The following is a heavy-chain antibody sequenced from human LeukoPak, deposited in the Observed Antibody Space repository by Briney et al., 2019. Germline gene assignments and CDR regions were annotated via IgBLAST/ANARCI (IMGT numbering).Heavy chain of an antibody. CDR2: ISSNNDYI. CDR1: GFTFSSYS. D-gene: IGHD6-13*01. CDR3: ARVAVAAAGTDY. V-gene: IGHV3-21*01. Sequence: GGSLRLSCAASGFTFSSYSMNWVRQAPGKGLEWVSSISSNNDYIYYADPVKGRFTISRDNAKNSLFLQMNSLRAEDTAVYYCARVAVAAAGTDYWGQGTLVTVSS. J-gene: IGHJ4*02.